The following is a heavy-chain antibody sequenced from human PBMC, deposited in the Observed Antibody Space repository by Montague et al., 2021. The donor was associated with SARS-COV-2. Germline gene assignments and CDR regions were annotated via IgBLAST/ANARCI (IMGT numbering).Heavy chain of an antibody. J-gene: IGHJ4*02. CDR1: SGSISNYY. V-gene: IGHV4-59*13. CDR3: ARVRYSDDWTFDY. D-gene: IGHD3-9*01. CDR2: VYSSGST. Sequence: SETLSLTCTVSSGSISNYYWSWIRQPPGKGLEWIGYVYSSGSTNYNPSLEGRVTMSVDTSKNQFSLKLISVTVADTAVYYCARVRYSDDWTFDYWGQGTLVTVSS.